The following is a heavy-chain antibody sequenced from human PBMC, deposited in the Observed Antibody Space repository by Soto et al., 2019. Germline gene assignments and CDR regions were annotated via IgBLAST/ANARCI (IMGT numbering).Heavy chain of an antibody. CDR1: GFTFSSYG. CDR2: ISYDGSNK. J-gene: IGHJ2*01. Sequence: QVQLVESGGGVVQPGRSLRLSCAASGFTFSSYGMHWVRQAPGKGLEWVAVISYDGSNKYYADSVKGRFTISRDNSKNTLYLQMKSLRAEDTAVYYCAKVPSIAVAGTWRYFDLWGRGTLVTVSS. D-gene: IGHD6-19*01. CDR3: AKVPSIAVAGTWRYFDL. V-gene: IGHV3-30*18.